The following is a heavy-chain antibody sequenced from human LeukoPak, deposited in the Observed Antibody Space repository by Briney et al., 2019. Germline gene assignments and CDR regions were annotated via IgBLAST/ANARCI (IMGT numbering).Heavy chain of an antibody. CDR1: SGSISSYY. V-gene: IGHV4-59*01. J-gene: IGHJ4*02. Sequence: PSETLSLTCTASSGSISSYYWSWIRQPPGKGLEWIGYIYYSGSTNYNPSLKSRVTISVDTSKNQFSLKLSSVTAADTAVYYCARDTHNCSSTSCSNYFDYWGQGTLVTVSS. D-gene: IGHD2-2*01. CDR2: IYYSGST. CDR3: ARDTHNCSSTSCSNYFDY.